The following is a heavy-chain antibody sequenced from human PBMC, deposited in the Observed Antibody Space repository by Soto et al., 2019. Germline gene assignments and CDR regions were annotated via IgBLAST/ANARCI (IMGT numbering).Heavy chain of an antibody. J-gene: IGHJ6*02. D-gene: IGHD1-20*01. CDR2: ISAYNGNT. V-gene: IGHV1-18*04. CDR1: GYSFTSYG. Sequence: ASVKVSFKASGYSFTSYGISWLRQAPGQGLEWMGWISAYNGNTNYEQKFQGRVAMTTDTSTNTAYLELRTLRSDDAAVYYCARDPPITGSLRGTPLMAVWGQGTTVTVSS. CDR3: ARDPPITGSLRGTPLMAV.